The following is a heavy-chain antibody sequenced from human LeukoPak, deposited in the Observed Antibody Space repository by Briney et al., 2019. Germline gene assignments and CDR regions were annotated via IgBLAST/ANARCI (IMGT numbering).Heavy chain of an antibody. CDR1: GGSISSSSYY. CDR2: IYYSGST. Sequence: SETLSLTCTVSGGSISSSSYYWGWIRQPPGKGLEWIGSIYYSGSTYYNPSLKSRVTISVDTSKNQFSLKLSSVTAADTAVYYCARLGYQLPGGSPWGQGTLVTVSS. CDR3: ARLGYQLPGGSP. J-gene: IGHJ5*02. D-gene: IGHD2-2*01. V-gene: IGHV4-39*07.